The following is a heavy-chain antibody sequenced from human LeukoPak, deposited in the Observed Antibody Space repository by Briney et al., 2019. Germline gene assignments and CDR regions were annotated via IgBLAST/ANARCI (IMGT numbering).Heavy chain of an antibody. Sequence: ASVKVSCKASGYTFTSYYMHWVRQAPGQGLEWMGLINPTGGSTGYAQKFQDRITITSDTSATTAYMELSNLRSEDMALYYCARGRGPPNTNRDFYYYYYMDVWGTGTTVTVSS. CDR1: GYTFTSYY. J-gene: IGHJ6*03. CDR2: INPTGGST. CDR3: ARGRGPPNTNRDFYYYYYMDV. V-gene: IGHV1-46*01. D-gene: IGHD3-10*01.